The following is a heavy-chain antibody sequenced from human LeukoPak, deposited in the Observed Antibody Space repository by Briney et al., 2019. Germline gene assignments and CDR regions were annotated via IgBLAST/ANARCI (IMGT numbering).Heavy chain of an antibody. V-gene: IGHV4-61*02. CDR2: IYTSGST. CDR3: ARELAGYGKLDY. D-gene: IGHD5-12*01. Sequence: SETLSLTCTVSGGSISSGSYVWSWLRQPAGKGLEWIGRIYTSGSTNYNPSLKSRVTISPDTSKNQFSLELSSVTAADTAVYYCARELAGYGKLDYWGQGILVTVSS. J-gene: IGHJ4*02. CDR1: GGSISSGSYV.